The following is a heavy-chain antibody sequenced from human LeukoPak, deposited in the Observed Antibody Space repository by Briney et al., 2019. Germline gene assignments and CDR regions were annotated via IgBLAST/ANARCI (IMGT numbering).Heavy chain of an antibody. V-gene: IGHV4-61*01. D-gene: IGHD6-19*01. CDR1: GDSVSSSNYY. CDR2: IYYGGNT. J-gene: IGHJ3*01. CDR3: ARHLPYSSGWLGDAFDV. Sequence: SETLSLTCAVSGDSVSSSNYYWSWIRQPPGKGLEWIGYIYYGGNTNYNPSLQSRVTISVDTSKSQFSLKLSSVTAADTAVYYCARHLPYSSGWLGDAFDVWGQGTMVTVSS.